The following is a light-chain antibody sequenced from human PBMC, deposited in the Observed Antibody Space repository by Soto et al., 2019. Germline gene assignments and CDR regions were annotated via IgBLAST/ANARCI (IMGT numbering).Light chain of an antibody. J-gene: IGLJ7*01. V-gene: IGLV4-69*01. CDR3: QTWGTGSAIVV. CDR2: VNSGGSH. CDR1: SGHSNYA. Sequence: QLVLTQSPSASASLGASVKLTCTLSSGHSNYAIAWHQQQPEQGPRYLMKVNSGGSHIKGDGIPARFSGSSSGAERYLFISSRQSEEEADYYCQTWGTGSAIVVFGGGTQLTVL.